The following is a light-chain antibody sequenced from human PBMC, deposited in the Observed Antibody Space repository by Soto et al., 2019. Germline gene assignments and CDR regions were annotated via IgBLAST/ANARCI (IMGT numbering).Light chain of an antibody. J-gene: IGKJ5*01. CDR2: DAS. CDR1: QDISKY. CDR3: QQYDSLPPT. V-gene: IGKV1-33*01. Sequence: DIRMTQSPSSLSASVGDRVTITCQASQDISKYLSWSQQKPGKAPKLLIYDASNLGAGVPSRFTGSGSGTDFSFTISSLQPEDIATYYCQQYDSLPPTFGQGTRLEIK.